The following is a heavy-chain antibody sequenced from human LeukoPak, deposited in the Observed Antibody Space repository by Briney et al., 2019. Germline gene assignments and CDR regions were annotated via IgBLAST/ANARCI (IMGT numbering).Heavy chain of an antibody. CDR2: ISSSGGST. Sequence: GGSLRLSCAASGFTFNNYGMTWVRQAPGKGLEWVSFISSSGGSTYYADSVKGRFTISRDNAKNSLYLQMNSLRAEDTAVYYCARDPRSYDYVWGSYDYFDSWGQGTLVTVSS. D-gene: IGHD3-16*01. J-gene: IGHJ4*02. CDR3: ARDPRSYDYVWGSYDYFDS. V-gene: IGHV3-21*01. CDR1: GFTFNNYG.